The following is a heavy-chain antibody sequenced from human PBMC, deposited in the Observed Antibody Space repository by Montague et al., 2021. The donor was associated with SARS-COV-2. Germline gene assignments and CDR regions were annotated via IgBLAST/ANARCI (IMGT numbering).Heavy chain of an antibody. CDR2: IFYSGTT. V-gene: IGHV4-4*02. J-gene: IGHJ4*02. CDR3: ARRGYSGYDYHLLVDY. Sequence: SETLSLTCTVSGGSISSDNWWTWVRQPPGKGLEWIGDIFYSGTTNCNPSLKSRLVISVDKSKNQTSLQLSSVTAADTAVYYCARRGYSGYDYHLLVDYWGQGTLVTVSS. CDR1: GGSISSDNW. D-gene: IGHD5-12*01.